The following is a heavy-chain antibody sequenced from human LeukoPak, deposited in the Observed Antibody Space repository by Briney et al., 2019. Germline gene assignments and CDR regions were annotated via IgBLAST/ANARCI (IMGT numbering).Heavy chain of an antibody. Sequence: GGSLRLSCAASGFTFDDYGMSWVRQAPGKGLEWVSGINWNGGSTGYADSVKGRFTISRDNAKNSLYLQMNSLRAEDTAVYYCAIIYLIVGATTFDYWGQGTLVTVSS. D-gene: IGHD1-26*01. CDR3: AIIYLIVGATTFDY. V-gene: IGHV3-20*04. CDR2: INWNGGST. J-gene: IGHJ4*02. CDR1: GFTFDDYG.